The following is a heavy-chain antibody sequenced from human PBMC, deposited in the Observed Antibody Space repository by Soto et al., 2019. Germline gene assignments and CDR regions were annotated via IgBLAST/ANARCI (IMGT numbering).Heavy chain of an antibody. D-gene: IGHD2-21*01. CDR3: ARERFQVISDGMDV. CDR1: GYTFTGYY. V-gene: IGHV1-2*02. CDR2: INPETGGT. J-gene: IGHJ6*02. Sequence: GASVKVSCKASGYTFTGYYVHWVREAPGQGLEWMGWINPETGGTSYAQKFQGRATLSRDTSINTAYLELSSLRFDDAAVYFCARERFQVISDGMDVWGQGTTVTVSS.